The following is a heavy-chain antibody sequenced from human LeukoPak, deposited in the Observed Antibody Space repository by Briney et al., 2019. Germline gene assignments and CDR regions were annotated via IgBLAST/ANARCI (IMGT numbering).Heavy chain of an antibody. Sequence: GGSLRLSCAASGFTFSSYGMHWVRQAPGKGLEWVAVIWYDGSKEYLADSVKGRFTISRDNSKNTLYLQMSDLRAEDTAVYYCARVIGWSLYDCWGQGTLVTVSS. V-gene: IGHV3-33*01. D-gene: IGHD2-15*01. CDR2: IWYDGSKE. CDR1: GFTFSSYG. CDR3: ARVIGWSLYDC. J-gene: IGHJ4*02.